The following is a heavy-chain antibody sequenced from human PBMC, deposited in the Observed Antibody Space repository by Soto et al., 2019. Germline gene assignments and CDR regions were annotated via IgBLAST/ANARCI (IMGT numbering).Heavy chain of an antibody. CDR1: GGTFSSYA. V-gene: IGHV1-69*12. D-gene: IGHD1-26*01. CDR3: ARVAAKYYYYGMDV. CDR2: IIPIFGTA. Sequence: QVQLVQSGAEVKKPGSSVKVSCKASGGTFSSYAINWVRQAPGQGLEWMGGIIPIFGTADYAQKFQGRVTITADESTTTAYMQLSSLRSEDTAVYHCARVAAKYYYYGMDVWGQGTTVTVSS. J-gene: IGHJ6*02.